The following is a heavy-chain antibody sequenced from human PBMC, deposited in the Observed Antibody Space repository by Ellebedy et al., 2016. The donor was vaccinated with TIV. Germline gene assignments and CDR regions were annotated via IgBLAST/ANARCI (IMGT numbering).Heavy chain of an antibody. CDR2: INPNSGGT. V-gene: IGHV1-2*02. J-gene: IGHJ4*02. Sequence: AASVKVSCKASGYTFTGYYMHWVRQAPGQGLEWMGWINPNSGGTNYAQKFQGRVTMTRDTSISTAYMELSRLRSDDTAVYYCAREKGGKYYLDYWGQGTLVTVSS. CDR3: AREKGGKYYLDY. CDR1: GYTFTGYY.